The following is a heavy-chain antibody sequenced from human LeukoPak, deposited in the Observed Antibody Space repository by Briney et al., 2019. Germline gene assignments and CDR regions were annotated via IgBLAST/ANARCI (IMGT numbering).Heavy chain of an antibody. J-gene: IGHJ4*02. CDR1: GGSISSSSYY. D-gene: IGHD4-17*01. V-gene: IGHV4-39*02. CDR3: AKEIWPTVTTPGHTHFDY. CDR2: IYYSGST. Sequence: KPSETLSLTCTVSGGSISSSSYYWGWIRQPPGKGLEWIGSIYYSGSTYYNPSLKSRVTISVDTSKNQFSLKLSSVTAADTAVYYCAKEIWPTVTTPGHTHFDYWGQGTLVTVSS.